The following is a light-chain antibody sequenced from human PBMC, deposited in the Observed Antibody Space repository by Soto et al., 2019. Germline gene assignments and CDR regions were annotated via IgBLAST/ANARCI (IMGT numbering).Light chain of an antibody. Sequence: IQMTQSASSLTACVGDRVTITCRASQGISNYLVWYQQKPGKVPKLLIYAASTLQSGVPSRFSGSGSGTDFTLTISSLQPEDAAIYYCQKYKNAPYTFGQGTKLEIK. CDR1: QGISNY. CDR2: AAS. V-gene: IGKV1-27*01. J-gene: IGKJ2*01. CDR3: QKYKNAPYT.